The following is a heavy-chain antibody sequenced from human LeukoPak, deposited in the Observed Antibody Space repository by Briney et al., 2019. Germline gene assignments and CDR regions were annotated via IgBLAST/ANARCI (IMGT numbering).Heavy chain of an antibody. V-gene: IGHV3-23*01. CDR3: AKDRSGWTDLGYFDY. Sequence: PGGSLRLSCAASGFTFSSYAMSWVRQAPGKGLEWVSAISGSGGSTYYADSVKGWFTISRDNSKNTLYLQMNSLRAEDTAVYYCAKDRSGWTDLGYFDYWGQGTLVTVSS. D-gene: IGHD6-19*01. CDR1: GFTFSSYA. J-gene: IGHJ4*02. CDR2: ISGSGGST.